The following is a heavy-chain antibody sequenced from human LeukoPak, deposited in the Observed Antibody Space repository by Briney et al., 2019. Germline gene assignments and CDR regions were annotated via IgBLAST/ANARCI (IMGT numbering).Heavy chain of an antibody. CDR1: GFTFSSYA. CDR3: ARGLEMATITPFDY. D-gene: IGHD5-24*01. CDR2: ISGSGGST. Sequence: GGSLRLSCAASGFTFSSYAMSWVRQAPGKGLEWVSAISGSGGSTYYADSVKGRFTISRDNSKNTLYLQMNSLRAEDTAVYYCARGLEMATITPFDYWGQGTLVTVSS. V-gene: IGHV3-23*01. J-gene: IGHJ4*02.